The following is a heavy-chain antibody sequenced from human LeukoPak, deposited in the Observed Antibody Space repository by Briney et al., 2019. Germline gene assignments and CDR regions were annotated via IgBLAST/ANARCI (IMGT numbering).Heavy chain of an antibody. J-gene: IGHJ4*02. D-gene: IGHD1-7*01. CDR3: AKGDLELDY. CDR2: IYTSGST. V-gene: IGHV4-4*07. Sequence: SETLSLTCSVSGGSIISYYWTWIRQSDGKGLEWVGRIYTSGSTEYNPSLKSRVAMSSDTSNNEFSLTLTSVTAADTAVYYCAKGDLELDYWGQGILVTVSS. CDR1: GGSIISYY.